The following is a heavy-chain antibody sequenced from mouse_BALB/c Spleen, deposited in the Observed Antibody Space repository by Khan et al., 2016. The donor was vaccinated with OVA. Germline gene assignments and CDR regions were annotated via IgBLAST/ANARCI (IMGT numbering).Heavy chain of an antibody. CDR3: ARGHWYFDV. J-gene: IGHJ1*01. CDR2: INTYTGEP. CDR1: GYTFTNYA. V-gene: IGHV9-3-1*01. Sequence: LVESGPELKKPGETVKISCKASGYTFTNYAVNWVRQAPGKGFKWMGWINTYTGEPTYADDFKGRFAFSLETSASAAYLQINNLKNEDPATYFCARGHWYFDVWGAGTTVTVSS.